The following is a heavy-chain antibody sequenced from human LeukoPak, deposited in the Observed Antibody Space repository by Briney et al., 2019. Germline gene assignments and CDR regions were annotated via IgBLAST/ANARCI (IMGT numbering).Heavy chain of an antibody. CDR3: ATYYDSSGYKRFDY. CDR2: FDPEDGET. CDR1: GYTLTELS. V-gene: IGHV1-24*01. J-gene: IGHJ4*02. D-gene: IGHD3-22*01. Sequence: ASVKVSCKVSGYTLTELSMHWVRQAPGKGLEWMGGFDPEDGETIYAQKFQGRVTMTEDTSTDTAYMELSSLRSEDTAVYYCATYYDSSGYKRFDYWGQGTLVTVSS.